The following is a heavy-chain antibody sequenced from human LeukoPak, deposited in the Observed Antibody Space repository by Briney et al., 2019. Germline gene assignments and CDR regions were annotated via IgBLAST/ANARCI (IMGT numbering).Heavy chain of an antibody. D-gene: IGHD5-12*01. CDR1: GGSISSYY. J-gene: IGHJ4*02. Sequence: SETLSLTCTVSGGSISSYYWSWIRQPPGKGLEWIGYIYYSGSTNYNPSLKSRVTISVDTSKNQFSLKLSSVTAADTAVYYCARASGYEIPFWDYWGQGTLVTVSS. CDR2: IYYSGST. CDR3: ARASGYEIPFWDY. V-gene: IGHV4-59*01.